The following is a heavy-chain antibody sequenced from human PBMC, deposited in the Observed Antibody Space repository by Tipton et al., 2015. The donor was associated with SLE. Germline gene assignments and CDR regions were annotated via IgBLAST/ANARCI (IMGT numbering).Heavy chain of an antibody. CDR1: GFTVSSNY. CDR2: IYSGGST. D-gene: IGHD3-22*01. J-gene: IGHJ4*02. Sequence: SLRLSCAASGFTVSSNYMSWVRQAPGKGLEWVSVIYSGGSTYYADSVKGRFTISRDNSKNTLYLQMNSLRAEDTAVYYCARAPGQYDSLDYWGQGTLVTVSS. CDR3: ARAPGQYDSLDY. V-gene: IGHV3-53*01.